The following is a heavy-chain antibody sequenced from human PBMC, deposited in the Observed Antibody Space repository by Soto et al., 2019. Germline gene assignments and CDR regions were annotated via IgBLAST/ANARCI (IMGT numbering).Heavy chain of an antibody. D-gene: IGHD2-15*01. Sequence: QVQLQESGPGLVKPSETLSLTCTVSGGSISSYNWSWIRQPPGNGLEWIGYIYYSGSTNYNPSLKSRVTISVDTSKNQFSLKLSSVTAADTAVYYCARRPAISCSGGSCRYLEVGWYFDLWGRGTLVTVSS. J-gene: IGHJ2*01. V-gene: IGHV4-59*08. CDR2: IYYSGST. CDR1: GGSISSYN. CDR3: ARRPAISCSGGSCRYLEVGWYFDL.